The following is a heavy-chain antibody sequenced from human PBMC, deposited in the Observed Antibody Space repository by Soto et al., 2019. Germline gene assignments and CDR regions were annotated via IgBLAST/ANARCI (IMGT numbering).Heavy chain of an antibody. D-gene: IGHD3-10*01. J-gene: IGHJ4*02. Sequence: ASVKVSCKASGYTFSSYGISWVRQVPGRGLEWMGWISAYSANTKYTQKFQGRVTMTTDTSTSTAYMELRSLRSDDTAVYYCAREGYYSGARTEYITIDYWGQGTLVTVSS. CDR3: AREGYYSGARTEYITIDY. V-gene: IGHV1-18*01. CDR1: GYTFSSYG. CDR2: ISAYSANT.